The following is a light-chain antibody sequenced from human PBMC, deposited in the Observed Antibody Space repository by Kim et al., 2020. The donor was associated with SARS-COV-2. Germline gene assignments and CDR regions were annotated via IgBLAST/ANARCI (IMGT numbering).Light chain of an antibody. CDR2: YDS. CDR3: QVWDSSSDHWV. J-gene: IGLJ3*02. Sequence: APGKTARITWGGNNIGSKSVRWYQQKPGQAPVLVIYYDSDRPSGIPERFSGSNSGNTATLTISRVEAGDEADYYWQVWDSSSDHWVFGGGTQLTVL. V-gene: IGLV3-21*04. CDR1: NIGSKS.